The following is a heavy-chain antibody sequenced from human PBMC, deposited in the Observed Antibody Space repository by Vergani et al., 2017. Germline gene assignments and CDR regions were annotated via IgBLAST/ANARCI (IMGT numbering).Heavy chain of an antibody. J-gene: IGHJ6*04. CDR3: FYDFWAGYDSGDV. Sequence: EVHLVESGGGLVQPGESLKLSCATSGLTFSDFAIHWVRQTSGKGLEWIGRIRDKAYNYATVYAVSVKGRFTISRDDSKKTAYLQMNGLTTEGTAVYYCFYDFWAGYDSGDVWGKGTTVTVSS. CDR2: IRDKAYNYAT. D-gene: IGHD3/OR15-3a*01. CDR1: GLTFSDFA. V-gene: IGHV3-73*02.